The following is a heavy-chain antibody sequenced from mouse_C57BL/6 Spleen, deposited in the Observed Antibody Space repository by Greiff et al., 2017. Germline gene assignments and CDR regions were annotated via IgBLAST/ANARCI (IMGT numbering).Heavy chain of an antibody. CDR2: IDPSDSYT. V-gene: IGHV1-50*01. CDR3: ARNYYGSSSYYYAMDY. CDR1: GYTFTSYW. Sequence: QVQLQQPGAELVKPGASVKLSCKASGYTFTSYWMQWVKQRPGQGLEWIGEIDPSDSYTNYNQKFKGKATLTVDTSSSTAYMQLSSLTSEDSAVYYGARNYYGSSSYYYAMDYWGQGTSVTVSS. D-gene: IGHD1-1*01. J-gene: IGHJ4*01.